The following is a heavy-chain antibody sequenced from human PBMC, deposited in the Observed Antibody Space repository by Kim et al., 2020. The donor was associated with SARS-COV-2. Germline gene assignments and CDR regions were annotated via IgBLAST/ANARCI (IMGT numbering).Heavy chain of an antibody. V-gene: IGHV5-51*01. J-gene: IGHJ3*01. CDR3: ARRGGTPETIAL. D-gene: IGHD2-21*01. Sequence: RYSPSFQGNITISVDKSISTAYLQWSSLKASDTAMYYCARRGGTPETIALWGQGTMVTVSS.